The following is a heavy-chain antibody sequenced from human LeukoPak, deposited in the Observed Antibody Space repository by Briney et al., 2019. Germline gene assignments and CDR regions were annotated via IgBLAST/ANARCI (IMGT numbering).Heavy chain of an antibody. Sequence: GGSLRLSCAASGFTFSSYGMHWVRQAPGKGLEWVAFIRYDGSNKYYADSVKGRFTISRDNSKNTLYLQMNSLRDEDTAVYYCAKDLGYYYGSGSYSIDYWGQGTLVTVSS. J-gene: IGHJ4*02. CDR1: GFTFSSYG. V-gene: IGHV3-30*02. CDR2: IRYDGSNK. D-gene: IGHD3-10*01. CDR3: AKDLGYYYGSGSYSIDY.